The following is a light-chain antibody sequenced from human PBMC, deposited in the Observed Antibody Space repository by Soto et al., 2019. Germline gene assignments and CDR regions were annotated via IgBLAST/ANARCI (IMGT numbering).Light chain of an antibody. CDR2: EAS. J-gene: IGKJ4*01. CDR3: QQHANWPLT. V-gene: IGKV3-11*01. CDR1: QSVSNN. Sequence: EIVLTQSPATLSLSPGERATLSCRASQSVSNNLAWYQQKPGQAPGLLIYEASTRATGIPARFSGSGSGTDFTLTISSQEPEDFAVYYCQQHANWPLTFGGGTKVEIK.